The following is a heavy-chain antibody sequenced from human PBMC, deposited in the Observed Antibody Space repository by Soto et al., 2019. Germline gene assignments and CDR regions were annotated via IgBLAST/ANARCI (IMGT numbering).Heavy chain of an antibody. CDR1: GFTFSSYS. CDR2: ISSSSSTI. CDR3: ARAFNWNYRCFDY. Sequence: GSLRLSCAASGFTFSSYSMNWVRQAPGKGLEWVSYISSSSSTIYYADSVKGRFTISRDNAKNSLYLQMNSLRAEDTAVYYCARAFNWNYRCFDYWGQGTLVTVSS. J-gene: IGHJ4*02. V-gene: IGHV3-48*01. D-gene: IGHD1-7*01.